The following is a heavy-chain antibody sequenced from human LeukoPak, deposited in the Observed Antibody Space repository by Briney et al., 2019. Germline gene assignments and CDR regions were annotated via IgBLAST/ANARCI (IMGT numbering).Heavy chain of an antibody. CDR2: IIPIFGTA. CDR1: GGTFSSYA. D-gene: IGHD3-22*01. V-gene: IGHV1-69*13. Sequence: ASVKVSCKASGGTFSSYAISWVRQAPGQGLEWMGGIIPIFGTANYAQKFQGRVTITADESTSTAYMELSSLRSEDTAVYYCAGIRNYYDSSGYYQFDPWGQGTLVTVSS. J-gene: IGHJ5*02. CDR3: AGIRNYYDSSGYYQFDP.